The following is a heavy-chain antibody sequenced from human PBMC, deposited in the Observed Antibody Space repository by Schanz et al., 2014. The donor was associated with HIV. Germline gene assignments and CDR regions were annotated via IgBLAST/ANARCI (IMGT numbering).Heavy chain of an antibody. V-gene: IGHV3-33*03. CDR1: GITFSTSG. CDR3: ARSYGGVPTSSTYYFDS. J-gene: IGHJ4*02. Sequence: QVQLVESGGGVVQPGRSLRLSCAASGITFSTSGMHWVRQAPGKGLECVAFIWYDGSNKYYADSVKGRFTISRDSAKNSLYLQMDSLRPEDTAVYYCARSYGGVPTSSTYYFDSWGQGTLVTVSS. D-gene: IGHD2-8*02. CDR2: IWYDGSNK.